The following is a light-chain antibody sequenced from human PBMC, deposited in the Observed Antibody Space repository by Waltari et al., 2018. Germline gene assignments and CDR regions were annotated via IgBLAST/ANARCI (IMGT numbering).Light chain of an antibody. Sequence: TCQASQDIGHYLAWYQQKPGKSPRFLIYDVSNLESGVPSRFSGSGSGMRFTLTITSLQPEDFATYYCQHSYDLVLTFGGGTRVEIK. CDR2: DVS. J-gene: IGKJ4*01. CDR1: QDIGHY. V-gene: IGKV1-33*01. CDR3: QHSYDLVLT.